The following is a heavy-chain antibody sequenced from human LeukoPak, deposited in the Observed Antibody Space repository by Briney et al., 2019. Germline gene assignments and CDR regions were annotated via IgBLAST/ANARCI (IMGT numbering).Heavy chain of an antibody. J-gene: IGHJ4*02. D-gene: IGHD3-22*01. CDR1: GGSFSGYY. CDR3: ARGVPLGHDYYDSSGYYPTRPNYFDY. V-gene: IGHV4-34*01. CDR2: INHSGST. Sequence: SETLSLTCAVYGGSFSGYYWSWIRQPPGKGLEWIGEINHSGSTNYNPSLKSRVTISVDTPKNQFSLKLSSVTAADTAVYYCARGVPLGHDYYDSSGYYPTRPNYFDYWGQGTLVTVSS.